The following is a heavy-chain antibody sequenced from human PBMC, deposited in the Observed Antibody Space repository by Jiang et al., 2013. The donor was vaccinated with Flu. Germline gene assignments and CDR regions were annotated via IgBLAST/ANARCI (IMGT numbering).Heavy chain of an antibody. CDR2: IFWDDEK. Sequence: KPTQTLTLACTFSGFSLTSSGLAVGWFRQPPGKALEWLALIFWDDEKHYSPSLKNRLTITKDTSKNQVVFSLTDMDPVDTATYYCAHRAGGDYVVAFDVWGQGTMVTVSS. D-gene: IGHD4-17*01. J-gene: IGHJ3*01. V-gene: IGHV2-5*02. CDR1: GFSLTSSGLA. CDR3: AHRAGGDYVVAFDV.